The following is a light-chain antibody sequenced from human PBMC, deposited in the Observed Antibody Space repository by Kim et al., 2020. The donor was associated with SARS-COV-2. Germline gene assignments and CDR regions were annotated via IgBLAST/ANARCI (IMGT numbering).Light chain of an antibody. CDR2: GAS. V-gene: IGKV3-15*01. Sequence: EIVMTQSPATLSVSPGERATLSCRASQSVSGTLAWYQQKPGQAPRLLIYGASTRATGIPARFSGSGSGTEFSLTISSLQSEDLALYYCQQYHKWPLTFGQGTKVDIK. CDR3: QQYHKWPLT. J-gene: IGKJ1*01. CDR1: QSVSGT.